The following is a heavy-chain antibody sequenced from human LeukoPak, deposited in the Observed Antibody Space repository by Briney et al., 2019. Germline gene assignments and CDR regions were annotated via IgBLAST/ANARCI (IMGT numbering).Heavy chain of an antibody. CDR3: AKDLYDSSGYYTDY. D-gene: IGHD3-22*01. CDR1: GFTFSSYG. J-gene: IGHJ4*02. V-gene: IGHV3-23*01. Sequence: GGSLRLSCAASGFTFSSYGMSWVRQAPGKGLEWVSAISGSGGSTYYADSVKGRFTISRDNSKNTLYLQMNSLRAEDTAVYYCAKDLYDSSGYYTDYWGQGTLVTVSS. CDR2: ISGSGGST.